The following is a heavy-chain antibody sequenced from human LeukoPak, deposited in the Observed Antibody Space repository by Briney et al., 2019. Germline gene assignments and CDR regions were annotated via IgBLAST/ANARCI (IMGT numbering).Heavy chain of an antibody. D-gene: IGHD2-2*01. CDR2: IIPIFGTV. Sequence: ASVKVSCKASGGTFSSYAISWVRQAPGQGLEWMGGIIPIFGTVNYAQKFQGRVTITADESTSTAYMELSSLRSEDTAVYYCARDGFGCSSTSCPFDYWGQGTLVTVSS. J-gene: IGHJ4*02. V-gene: IGHV1-69*13. CDR3: ARDGFGCSSTSCPFDY. CDR1: GGTFSSYA.